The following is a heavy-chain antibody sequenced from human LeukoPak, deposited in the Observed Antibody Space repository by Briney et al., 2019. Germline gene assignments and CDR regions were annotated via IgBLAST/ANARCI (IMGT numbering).Heavy chain of an antibody. CDR2: IIPVFGTA. V-gene: IGHV1-69*01. J-gene: IGHJ5*02. Sequence: SVRVSCKASGGTFSSYAISWVRQAPGQGLEWMGGIIPVFGTANYAQKFQGRVTITADESTSTAYMELSSLRSEDTAVYYCARAVPAAIRGNWFDPWGQGTLVTVSS. CDR1: GGTFSSYA. D-gene: IGHD2-2*02. CDR3: ARAVPAAIRGNWFDP.